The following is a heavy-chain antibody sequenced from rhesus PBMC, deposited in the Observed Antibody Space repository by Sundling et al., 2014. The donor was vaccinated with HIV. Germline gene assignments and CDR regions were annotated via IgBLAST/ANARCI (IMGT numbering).Heavy chain of an antibody. Sequence: QVQLQESGPAVVKPSETLSLTCAVSGGSISSNYWWTWIRQSPGKGLEWIGRVYGSGGSTEYNPTLKSRVIISKATSKNQLSLKLRSVTAADTAVYFCARLLVGTFDVWGPGVLVTVSS. CDR3: ARLLVGTFDV. CDR1: GGSISSNYW. V-gene: IGHV4-93*01. D-gene: IGHD5-24*01. CDR2: VYGSGGST. J-gene: IGHJ5-1*01.